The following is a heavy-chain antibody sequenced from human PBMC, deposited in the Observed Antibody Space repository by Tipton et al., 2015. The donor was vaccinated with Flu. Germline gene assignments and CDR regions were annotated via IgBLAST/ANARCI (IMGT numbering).Heavy chain of an antibody. CDR1: GGSISSYY. Sequence: LRLSCTVSGGSISSYYWTWIRQPAGKGLEWIGRTYTSGSTKYNPSLKSRVTMSVDTSKNHFSLKLSSVTAADTAVYYCARYTSSWDPPRDWGQGTLVTVSS. D-gene: IGHD6-13*01. J-gene: IGHJ1*01. CDR3: ARYTSSWDPPRD. V-gene: IGHV4-4*07. CDR2: TYTSGST.